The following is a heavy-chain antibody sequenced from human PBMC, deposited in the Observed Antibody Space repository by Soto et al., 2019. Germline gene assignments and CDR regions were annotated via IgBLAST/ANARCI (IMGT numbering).Heavy chain of an antibody. CDR2: TSYDGNNK. J-gene: IGHJ4*02. V-gene: IGHV3-30*18. Sequence: PGGSLRLSCTGSGFTFGNYGMHWVRQAPGKGLERVASTSYDGNNKYYADSLKGRFTISRDNSKKMVYLQMTSLGPEDTAVYYCAKGGGSARDFDYWGQGALVTVSS. D-gene: IGHD1-26*01. CDR3: AKGGGSARDFDY. CDR1: GFTFGNYG.